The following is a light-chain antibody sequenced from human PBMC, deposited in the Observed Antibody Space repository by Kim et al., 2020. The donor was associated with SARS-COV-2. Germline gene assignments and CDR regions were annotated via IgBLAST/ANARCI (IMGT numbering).Light chain of an antibody. J-gene: IGLJ2*01. V-gene: IGLV2-14*03. CDR1: SSDVGGYNY. CDR2: DVS. CDR3: SSYTSSSTGV. Sequence: GQSITISCTGTSSDVGGYNYVSWYQQHPGKAPKIMIYDVSNRPSGVSNRFSGSKSGNTASLTISGLQAEDEADYYCSSYTSSSTGVFGGGTQLTVL.